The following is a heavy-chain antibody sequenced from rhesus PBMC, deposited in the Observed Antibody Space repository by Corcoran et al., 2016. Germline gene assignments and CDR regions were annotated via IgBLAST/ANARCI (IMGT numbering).Heavy chain of an antibody. D-gene: IGHD5-12*01. CDR2: ITYSGST. Sequence: QVQLQESGPGLVKPSETLSLTCAVSGGSISRGYYYWSWIRQPPGKGLEWIGYITYSGSTSYNPSLKIRVTISRDTSRSQFSLRLSSVTAADTAVYYCAIHVGTATVHWGQGVLVTVSS. CDR1: GGSISRGYYY. V-gene: IGHV4-122*02. CDR3: AIHVGTATVH. J-gene: IGHJ4*01.